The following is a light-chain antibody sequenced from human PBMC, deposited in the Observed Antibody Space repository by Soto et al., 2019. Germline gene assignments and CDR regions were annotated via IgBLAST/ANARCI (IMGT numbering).Light chain of an antibody. J-gene: IGLJ1*01. CDR3: YSFTGFSTSLFV. Sequence: QSALTQPASVSGSPGQSITISCTGTSRDIGTSNLVSWYQQYPGKAPKLMIYEVTKRPSGISYRFSGSKSGNTASLTISGLQPEDEADYYCYSFTGFSTSLFVFGTGTMVTV. CDR1: SRDIGTSNL. CDR2: EVT. V-gene: IGLV2-23*02.